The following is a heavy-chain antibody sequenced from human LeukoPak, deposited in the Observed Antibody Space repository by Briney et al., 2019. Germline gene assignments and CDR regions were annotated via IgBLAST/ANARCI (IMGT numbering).Heavy chain of an antibody. J-gene: IGHJ4*02. V-gene: IGHV3-48*01. Sequence: PGGSLRLSCAASGFTFSSYAMSWVRQAPGKGLEWVSYISSSSSTIYYADSAKGRFTISRDNSKNTLYLQMNSLRAEDTAVYYCARVVVVAATLPPDYWGQGTLVTVSS. D-gene: IGHD2-15*01. CDR1: GFTFSSYA. CDR3: ARVVVVAATLPPDY. CDR2: ISSSSSTI.